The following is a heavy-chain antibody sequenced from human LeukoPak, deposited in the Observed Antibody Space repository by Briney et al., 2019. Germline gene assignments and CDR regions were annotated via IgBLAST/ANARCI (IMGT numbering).Heavy chain of an antibody. Sequence: SETLSLTCTVSGYSISSGYYWGWIRPPPGKGLEWIGSIYHSGSTYYNPSLKSRVTISVDTSKNQFSLKLSSVTAADTAVYYCAGEVDNPFDYWGQGTLVTVSS. CDR1: GYSISSGYY. V-gene: IGHV4-38-2*02. CDR2: IYHSGST. J-gene: IGHJ4*02. D-gene: IGHD1-14*01. CDR3: AGEVDNPFDY.